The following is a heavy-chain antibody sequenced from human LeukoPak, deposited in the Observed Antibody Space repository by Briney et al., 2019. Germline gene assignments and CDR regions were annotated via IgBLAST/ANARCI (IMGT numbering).Heavy chain of an antibody. Sequence: ASVKVSCKASGGTFSSYAISWVRQAPGQGLEWMGGIIPIFGTANYAQKFQGRVTITADKSTSTAYMELSSLRSEDTAVYYCARDSPGGSAAFDIWGQGTMVTVSS. D-gene: IGHD2-15*01. CDR2: IIPIFGTA. J-gene: IGHJ3*02. CDR3: ARDSPGGSAAFDI. CDR1: GGTFSSYA. V-gene: IGHV1-69*06.